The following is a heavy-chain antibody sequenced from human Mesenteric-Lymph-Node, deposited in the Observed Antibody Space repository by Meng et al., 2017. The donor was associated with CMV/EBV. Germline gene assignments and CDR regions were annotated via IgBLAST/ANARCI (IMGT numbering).Heavy chain of an antibody. Sequence: AASGITFSDHWMHWVRQSPGKGLVWVSRIKSDGSSTNYADSVKGRFTISRDNARNTLYLQMNYLRAEDTAVYYCAASDYYDRLGAEYWGQGTLVTVSS. CDR3: AASDYYDRLGAEY. CDR2: IKSDGSST. CDR1: GITFSDHW. D-gene: IGHD3-22*01. V-gene: IGHV3-74*01. J-gene: IGHJ4*02.